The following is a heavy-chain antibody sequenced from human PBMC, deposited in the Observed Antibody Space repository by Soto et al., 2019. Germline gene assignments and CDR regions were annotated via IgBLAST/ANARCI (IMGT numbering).Heavy chain of an antibody. J-gene: IGHJ4*02. CDR2: IYYSGST. CDR3: ARDKARDSGSYYFDY. V-gene: IGHV4-31*03. Sequence: SETLSLTCTVSGGSISSGGYYWSWIRQHPGKGLEWIGYIYYSGSTYYNPSLKSRVTISVDTSKNQFSLKLSSVTAADTAVYYCARDKARDSGSYYFDYWGQGTLVTVSS. D-gene: IGHD1-26*01. CDR1: GGSISSGGYY.